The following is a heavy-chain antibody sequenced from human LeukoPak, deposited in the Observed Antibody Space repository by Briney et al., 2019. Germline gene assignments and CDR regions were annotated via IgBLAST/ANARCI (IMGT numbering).Heavy chain of an antibody. CDR3: TRGRPNYSSFDS. D-gene: IGHD6-19*01. CDR1: GFTFSSYW. V-gene: IGHV3-74*01. Sequence: GGSLRLSCAASGFTFSSYWMHWVRQAPGKGLVWVSRINSDGSNPIFADSVKGRFTVSRDNAKDTLYLQMTSLRAEDTAVYYCTRGRPNYSSFDSWGRGTLVTVSS. CDR2: INSDGSNP. J-gene: IGHJ4*02.